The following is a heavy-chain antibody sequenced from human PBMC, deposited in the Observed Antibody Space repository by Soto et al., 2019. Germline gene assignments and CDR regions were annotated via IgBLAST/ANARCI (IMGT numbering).Heavy chain of an antibody. V-gene: IGHV3-33*01. CDR3: ARRVRGVITRPSYYYYYMDV. CDR1: GFTFSSYG. Sequence: QVQLVESGGGVVQPGRSLRLSCAASGFTFSSYGMHWVRQAPGKGLEWVAVIWYDGSNKYYADSVKGRFTISRDNSKNTLYLQMNSLRAEDTAVYYCARRVRGVITRPSYYYYYMDVWGKGTTVTVSS. CDR2: IWYDGSNK. D-gene: IGHD3-10*01. J-gene: IGHJ6*03.